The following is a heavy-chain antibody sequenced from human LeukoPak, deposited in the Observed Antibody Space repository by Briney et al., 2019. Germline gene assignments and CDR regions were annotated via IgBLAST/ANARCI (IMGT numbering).Heavy chain of an antibody. CDR3: ARVRDTSNYYYYYMDV. CDR1: GYTFTSYD. V-gene: IGHV1-69*13. J-gene: IGHJ6*03. CDR2: IIPIFGTA. Sequence: SVKVSCKASGYTFTSYDINWVRQAPGQGLEWMGGIIPIFGTANYAQKFQGRVTITADESTSTAYMELSSLRSEDTAVYYCARVRDTSNYYYYYMDVWGKGTTVTISS.